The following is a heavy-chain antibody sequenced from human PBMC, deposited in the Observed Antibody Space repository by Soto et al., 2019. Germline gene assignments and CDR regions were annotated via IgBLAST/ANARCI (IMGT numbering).Heavy chain of an antibody. V-gene: IGHV4-39*01. CDR3: ARHGRTSGSFSTSSVRTESDY. J-gene: IGHJ4*02. Sequence: PSETLSLTCTVSGFSISSGTYYWGWVRQSPGKGLEWIGTIYYSGNTYYKPSHKSLVTISIYTSNHQVSLNLNSVTAADTAVYFCARHGRTSGSFSTSSVRTESDYWGQGTRVNGSS. CDR2: IYYSGNT. CDR1: GFSISSGTYY. D-gene: IGHD6-6*01.